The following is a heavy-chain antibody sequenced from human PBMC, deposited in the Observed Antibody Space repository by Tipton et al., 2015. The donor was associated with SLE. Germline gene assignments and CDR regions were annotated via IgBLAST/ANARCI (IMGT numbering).Heavy chain of an antibody. V-gene: IGHV3-30*04. CDR3: AILGSVSNDAFDI. J-gene: IGHJ3*02. D-gene: IGHD2-8*02. CDR1: GFTFNNYA. CDR2: IRYDGNEK. Sequence: SLRLSCVASGFTFNNYAMTWVRQAPGKGLEWVAVIRYDGNEKYYTDSVKGRFTISRDNSKNTLYLQMNSPGLEDTAVYYCAILGSVSNDAFDIWGQGTTVTVSS.